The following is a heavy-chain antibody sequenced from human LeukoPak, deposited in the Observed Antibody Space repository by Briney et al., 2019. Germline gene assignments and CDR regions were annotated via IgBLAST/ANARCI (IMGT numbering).Heavy chain of an antibody. Sequence: ASVKVSCKTSGYTFNAYYMHWVRQAPGQGLEWMGWINPNSGGSNYAQKFQGRVTMMSDKYSKTAYMELSRLISDDTAVYYCAGDGYNSRRFFDYWGQGTLVTVSS. D-gene: IGHD5-24*01. V-gene: IGHV1-2*02. CDR2: INPNSGGS. J-gene: IGHJ4*02. CDR3: AGDGYNSRRFFDY. CDR1: GYTFNAYY.